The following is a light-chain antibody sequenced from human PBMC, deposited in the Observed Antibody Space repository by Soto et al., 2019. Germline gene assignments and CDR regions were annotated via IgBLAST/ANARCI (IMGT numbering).Light chain of an antibody. CDR1: SSDVGGYNH. J-gene: IGLJ1*01. V-gene: IGLV2-14*01. CDR3: SSKRSSSTLV. CDR2: EVS. Sequence: QSALTQPASVSGSPGQSITMSCTGTSSDVGGYNHVSWYQQHPGKAPKLMIYEVSNRPSGVSDRFSGSKFGNTASLTISGLQAEDEADYYCSSKRSSSTLVFGTGTKVTVL.